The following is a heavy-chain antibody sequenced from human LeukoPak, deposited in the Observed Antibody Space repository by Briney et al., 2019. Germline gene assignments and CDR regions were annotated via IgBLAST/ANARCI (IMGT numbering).Heavy chain of an antibody. CDR2: MNPNNGNT. V-gene: IGHV1-18*01. Sequence: ASVKVSCKASGYTFTSYDINWVRQATGQGLEWMGWMNPNNGNTHYAQKFQGRVTKTTDTSTSTAYMEVRSLSSDDTAVYYCQRITIFGVVIDFDYWGQGTLVTVSS. D-gene: IGHD3-3*01. CDR3: QRITIFGVVIDFDY. CDR1: GYTFTSYD. J-gene: IGHJ4*02.